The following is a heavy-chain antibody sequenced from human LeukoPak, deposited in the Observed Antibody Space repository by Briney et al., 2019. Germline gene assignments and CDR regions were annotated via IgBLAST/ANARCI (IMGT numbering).Heavy chain of an antibody. J-gene: IGHJ5*02. CDR2: IYYSGGT. CDR1: GGSISSGAYS. V-gene: IGHV4-30-4*07. Sequence: SETLSLTCDVSGGSISSGAYSWSRIRQPPGKALEWIGYIYYSGGTYYNPSLKSRVTISVDTSKNQFSLQLSSVTAADTAVYFCARAYSSSWYFNWFDPWGQGTLVTVSS. CDR3: ARAYSSSWYFNWFDP. D-gene: IGHD6-13*01.